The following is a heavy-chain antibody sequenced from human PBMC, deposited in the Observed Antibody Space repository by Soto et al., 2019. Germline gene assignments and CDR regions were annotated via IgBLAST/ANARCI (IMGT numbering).Heavy chain of an antibody. D-gene: IGHD3-3*01. Sequence: QVQLQESGPGLVKPSQTLSLTCTVSGGSISSGGYHWSWIRQHPGKGLEWIGYIYYSGSTYYNPSLKSRVTISVDTSKNQFSLKLSSVTAADTAVYYCARQLYTIFVVDYWGQGTLVTVSS. J-gene: IGHJ4*02. CDR1: GGSISSGGYH. CDR3: ARQLYTIFVVDY. CDR2: IYYSGST. V-gene: IGHV4-31*03.